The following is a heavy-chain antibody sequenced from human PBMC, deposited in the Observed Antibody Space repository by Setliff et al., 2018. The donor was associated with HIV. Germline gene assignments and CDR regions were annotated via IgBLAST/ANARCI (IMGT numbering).Heavy chain of an antibody. V-gene: IGHV4-34*01. J-gene: IGHJ3*02. D-gene: IGHD3-16*01. CDR1: GGSVSGHY. Sequence: PSETLSLTCAVYGGSVSGHYWGWFRQPPGKGLEWIGEITPSGDTNYIPSLKSRVTMSLDTSKNQFSLKLSSVTAADTAVYYCAKTVVGDSYALPNDAFDIWGQGTMVTVSS. CDR2: ITPSGDT. CDR3: AKTVVGDSYALPNDAFDI.